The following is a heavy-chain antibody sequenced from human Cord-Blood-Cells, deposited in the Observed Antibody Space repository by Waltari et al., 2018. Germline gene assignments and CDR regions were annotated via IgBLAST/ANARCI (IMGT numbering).Heavy chain of an antibody. J-gene: IGHJ3*02. CDR2: IYYCGST. D-gene: IGHD3-16*01. V-gene: IGHV4-39*01. Sequence: QLHLQESGPGLVKPSETLSLTCTVSGGSIRSRSYYWGWLRQPPGKGLDGIGSIYYCGSTYYNPSLKSRVTISVDTSKNQFSLKLSSVTAADTAVYYCARRQRGKDAFDIWGQGTMVTVSS. CDR3: ARRQRGKDAFDI. CDR1: GGSIRSRSYY.